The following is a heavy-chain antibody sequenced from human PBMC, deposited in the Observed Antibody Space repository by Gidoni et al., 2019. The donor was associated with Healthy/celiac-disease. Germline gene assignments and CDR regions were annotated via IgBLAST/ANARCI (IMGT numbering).Heavy chain of an antibody. J-gene: IGHJ6*02. V-gene: IGHV3-33*01. Sequence: QVQLVESGGGVVQPGRSLRLSCAASGFTFSSYGMHWVRQAPGKGLEWVAVIWYDGSNKYYADSVKGRFTISRDNSKNTLYLQMNSLRAEDTAVYYCARDRYSSGPVGMDVWGQGTTVTVSS. CDR1: GFTFSSYG. CDR3: ARDRYSSGPVGMDV. CDR2: IWYDGSNK. D-gene: IGHD6-19*01.